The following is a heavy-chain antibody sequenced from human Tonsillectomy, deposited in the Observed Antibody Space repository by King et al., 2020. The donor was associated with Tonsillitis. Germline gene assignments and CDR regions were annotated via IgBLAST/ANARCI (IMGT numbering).Heavy chain of an antibody. CDR3: ARVRTCPSSSCFYFDY. CDR2: SRNKAKSNTT. V-gene: IGHV3-72*01. J-gene: IGHJ4*02. Sequence: QLVQSGGGLVQPGGSLRLSCAASGFTFSDHYIDWVRQAPGKGLEWVGRSRNKAKSNTTKYAASVKGRCTISRADSTNSVYLQMNSLKTEDTAVYHCARVRTCPSSSCFYFDYWGPGTLVTVSS. D-gene: IGHD2-2*01. CDR1: GFTFSDHY.